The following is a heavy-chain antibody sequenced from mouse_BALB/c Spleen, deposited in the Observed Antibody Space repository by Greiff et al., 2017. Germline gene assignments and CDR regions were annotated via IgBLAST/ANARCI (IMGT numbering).Heavy chain of an antibody. D-gene: IGHD1-1*01. J-gene: IGHJ4*01. CDR3: TRDERGDYYGSSYDYYAMDY. CDR2: ISSGGSYT. V-gene: IGHV5-6-4*01. Sequence: EVKLMESGGGLVKPGGSLKLSCAASGFTFSSYTMSWVRQTPEKRLEWVATISSGGSYTYYPDSVKGRFTISRDNAKNTLYLQMSSLKSEDTAMYYCTRDERGDYYGSSYDYYAMDYWGQGTSVTVSS. CDR1: GFTFSSYT.